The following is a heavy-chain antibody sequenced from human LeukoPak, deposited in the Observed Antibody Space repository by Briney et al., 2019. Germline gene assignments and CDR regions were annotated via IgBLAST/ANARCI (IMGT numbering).Heavy chain of an antibody. CDR1: GFTVSSNY. D-gene: IGHD3-22*01. CDR2: IYSGGKT. CDR3: ARTSGNYLTFNS. Sequence: GGSLRLSCAASGFTVSSNYMSWVRQAPGKGLEWVSVIYSGGKTYYADSVEGRFTISRDNSKNTLYLQMSNLRSEETAEYYCARTSGNYLTFNSWGQGTLVIVS. J-gene: IGHJ4*02. V-gene: IGHV3-66*01.